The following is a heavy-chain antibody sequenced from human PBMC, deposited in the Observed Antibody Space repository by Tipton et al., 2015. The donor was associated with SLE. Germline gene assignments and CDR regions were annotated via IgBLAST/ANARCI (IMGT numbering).Heavy chain of an antibody. D-gene: IGHD6-19*01. CDR3: ARGRIAVAGNHFDY. CDR2: IYTSGGT. V-gene: IGHV4-4*08. CDR1: GGSISSYY. Sequence: TLSLTCTVSGGSISSYYWSWIRQPPGKGLEWIGRIYTSGGTNYNPSPKSRVTISVDTSKNQFSLKLSSVTAADTAVYYCARGRIAVAGNHFDYWGQGTLVTVSS. J-gene: IGHJ4*02.